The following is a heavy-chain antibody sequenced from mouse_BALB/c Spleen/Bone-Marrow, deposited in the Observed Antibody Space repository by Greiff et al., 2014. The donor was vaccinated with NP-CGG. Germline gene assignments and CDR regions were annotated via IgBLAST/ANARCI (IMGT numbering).Heavy chain of an antibody. CDR1: GYTFTSYY. J-gene: IGHJ3*01. CDR2: INPSSGGT. Sequence: VQRVESGAELVKPGASVKLSCKASGYTFTSYYMYWVKQRPGQGLEWIGEINPSSGGTNFNEKVKSKATLTVDKSSSTAYMQRSSLTSDDSAVYYCTRSGPGFAYWGQGTLVTVSA. CDR3: TRSGPGFAY. V-gene: IGHV1S81*02.